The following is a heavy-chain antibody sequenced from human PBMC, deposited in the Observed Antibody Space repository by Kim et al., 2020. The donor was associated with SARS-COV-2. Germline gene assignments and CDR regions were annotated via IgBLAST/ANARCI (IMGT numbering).Heavy chain of an antibody. Sequence: TDYADLVEGRFIISRDNARNTLYLQLNSLRGEDTAVYYCARDLSGSQDMWGQGTMVTVSS. V-gene: IGHV3-74*01. CDR2: T. D-gene: IGHD1-26*01. J-gene: IGHJ3*02. CDR3: ARDLSGSQDM.